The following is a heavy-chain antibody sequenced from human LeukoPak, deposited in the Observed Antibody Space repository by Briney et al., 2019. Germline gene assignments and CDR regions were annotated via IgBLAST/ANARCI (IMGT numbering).Heavy chain of an antibody. Sequence: PSETLSLTCAVYGGSFSGYYWSWIRQPPGKGLEWIGEINHSGSTYYNPSLKSRVTISLDTSKNQFSLRLSSVTAADTAVYYCARFYSRGYYSGGYYFDLWGQGTLVTVSS. CDR2: INHSGST. V-gene: IGHV4-34*01. CDR3: ARFYSRGYYSGGYYFDL. D-gene: IGHD3-22*01. J-gene: IGHJ4*02. CDR1: GGSFSGYY.